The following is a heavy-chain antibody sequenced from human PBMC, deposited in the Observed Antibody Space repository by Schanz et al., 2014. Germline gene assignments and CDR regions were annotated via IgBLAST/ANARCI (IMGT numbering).Heavy chain of an antibody. V-gene: IGHV3-30*18. Sequence: QVQLVESGGGVVQPGRSLRLSCAASGFTFSSHGMHWVRQAPGQGLEKVAVTSTDGTKTYYAASVRGRFTISRDNSKNTLYLKMNSLRAEDTAVYYCAKGQLLSYYFDYWGQGTLVTVSS. J-gene: IGHJ4*02. CDR2: TSTDGTKT. CDR1: GFTFSSHG. D-gene: IGHD2-21*01. CDR3: AKGQLLSYYFDY.